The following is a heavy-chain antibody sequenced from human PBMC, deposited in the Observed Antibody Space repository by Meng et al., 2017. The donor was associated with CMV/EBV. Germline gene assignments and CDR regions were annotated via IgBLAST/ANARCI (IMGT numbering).Heavy chain of an antibody. CDR1: GFTFSSYE. D-gene: IGHD2-2*01. CDR3: ASWGGVVPADY. J-gene: IGHJ4*02. Sequence: SCAASGFTFSSYEMNWVLQAPGKGLEWVSYSSSSGSTIYYTDSVKGRFTISRDNAKNPLYLQMNSLRAEDTAVYYCASWGGVVPADYWGQGTLVTVSS. V-gene: IGHV3-48*03. CDR2: SSSSGSTI.